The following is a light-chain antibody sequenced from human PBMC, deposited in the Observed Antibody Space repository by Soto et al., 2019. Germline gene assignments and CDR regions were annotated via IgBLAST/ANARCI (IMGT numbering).Light chain of an antibody. CDR2: GVT. CDR3: SSYTSSTTLSVV. V-gene: IGLV2-14*01. Sequence: QSALTQPASVSGSPGQSITISCTGTSSDVGGYNYVSWYQQRPGKAPKLMIYGVTNRPSGVSNRFSGSKSGNTASLTIPGLQAEDEADYYCSSYTSSTTLSVVFGGGTKVTVL. J-gene: IGLJ2*01. CDR1: SSDVGGYNY.